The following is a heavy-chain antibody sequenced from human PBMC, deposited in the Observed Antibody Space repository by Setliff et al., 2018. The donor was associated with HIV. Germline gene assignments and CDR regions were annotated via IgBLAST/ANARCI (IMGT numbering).Heavy chain of an antibody. CDR3: AREYKAPEWLPTVVDYYYYGMDV. D-gene: IGHD3-3*01. J-gene: IGHJ6*02. Sequence: ASVKVSCKASGYTFTSYDINWVRQATGQGLEWMGWMNPNSGNTGYAQKFQGRVTMTRNTSISTAYMELSSLRPEDTAVYYCAREYKAPEWLPTVVDYYYYGMDVWGQGTTVTSP. CDR2: MNPNSGNT. CDR1: GYTFTSYD. V-gene: IGHV1-8*02.